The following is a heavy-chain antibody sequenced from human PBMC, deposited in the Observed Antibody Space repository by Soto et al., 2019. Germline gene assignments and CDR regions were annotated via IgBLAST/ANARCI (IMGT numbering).Heavy chain of an antibody. J-gene: IGHJ6*02. V-gene: IGHV3-23*01. CDR1: GFTFSSYG. Sequence: EVNLLESGGGLVQPGGSLRLSCAASGFTFSSYGMNWVRQAPGKGLEWVSGISGSGGATYYADSVKGRFTISRDNSKNTLFLQLNSLRAEDTAVYVCAKGLVNYGMDVWGQGTTVTVSS. D-gene: IGHD6-6*01. CDR2: ISGSGGAT. CDR3: AKGLVNYGMDV.